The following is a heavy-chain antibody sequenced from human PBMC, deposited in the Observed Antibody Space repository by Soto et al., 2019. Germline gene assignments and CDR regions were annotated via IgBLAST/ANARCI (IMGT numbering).Heavy chain of an antibody. CDR2: INWIGGST. D-gene: IGHD3-16*01. CDR1: GFIFGAHA. V-gene: IGHV3-20*04. J-gene: IGHJ4*02. Sequence: ETLSLSCAASGFIFGAHAMSWVRQAPGKGLEWVSAINWIGGSTNYADSMKDRFTISRDNAKNSPYLQMSSLRAEDTALYYCARHGGTPDLYFDYWGQRTPVIVSS. CDR3: ARHGGTPDLYFDY.